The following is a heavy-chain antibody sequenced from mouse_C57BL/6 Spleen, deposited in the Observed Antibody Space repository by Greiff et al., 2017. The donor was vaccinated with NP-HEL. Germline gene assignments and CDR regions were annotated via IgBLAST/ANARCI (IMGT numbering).Heavy chain of an antibody. CDR3: TSIDYYGSSRFAY. J-gene: IGHJ3*01. CDR1: GFNIKDYY. D-gene: IGHD1-1*01. CDR2: IDPEDGDT. V-gene: IGHV14-1*01. Sequence: EVQLQQSGAELVRPGASVKLSCTASGFNIKDYYMHWVKQRPEQGLEWIGRIDPEDGDTEYAPKFQGKATMTADTSSNTAYLQLSSLTSEDTAVYYLTSIDYYGSSRFAYWGQGTLVTVSA.